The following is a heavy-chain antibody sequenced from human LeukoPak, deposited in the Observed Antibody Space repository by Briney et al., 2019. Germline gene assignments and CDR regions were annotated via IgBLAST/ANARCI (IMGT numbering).Heavy chain of an antibody. CDR1: GYTFTSYY. CDR2: INPSGGST. V-gene: IGHV1-46*01. D-gene: IGHD2-21*02. CDR3: ARVGTPYCGGDCSFDY. Sequence: ASVKVSCKASGYTFTSYYMHWVRQAPGQGLEWMGIINPSGGSTSYAQKFQGRVTMTRDTSTSTVYMELSSLRSEDTAVYYCARVGTPYCGGDCSFDYWGQGTLVTVSS. J-gene: IGHJ4*02.